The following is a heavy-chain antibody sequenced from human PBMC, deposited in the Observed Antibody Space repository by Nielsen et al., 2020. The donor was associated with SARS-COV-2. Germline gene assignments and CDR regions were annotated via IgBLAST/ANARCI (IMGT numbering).Heavy chain of an antibody. Sequence: GSLRLSCTVSGGSISSSSYYWGWIRQPPGKGLEWIGSIYYSGSTYYNPSLKSRVTISVDTSKNQFSLKLSSVTAADTAVYYCARHRLVLLWFGELRVWFDPWGQGTLVTVSS. CDR3: ARHRLVLLWFGELRVWFDP. V-gene: IGHV4-39*01. CDR1: GGSISSSSYY. D-gene: IGHD3-10*01. CDR2: IYYSGST. J-gene: IGHJ5*02.